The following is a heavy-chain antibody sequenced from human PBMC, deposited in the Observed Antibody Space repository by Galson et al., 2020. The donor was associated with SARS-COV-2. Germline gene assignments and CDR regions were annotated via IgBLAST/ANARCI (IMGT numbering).Heavy chain of an antibody. CDR2: IWYDGSNK. V-gene: IGHV3-33*01. D-gene: IGHD3-22*01. J-gene: IGHJ4*02. Sequence: QLGESLKISCAASGFTFSSYGMHWVRQAPGKGLEWVAVIWYDGSNKYYADSVKGRFTISRDNSKNTLYLQMNSLRAEDTAVYYCARDGDYYDSSGSLYYFDYWGQGTLVTVSS. CDR1: GFTFSSYG. CDR3: ARDGDYYDSSGSLYYFDY.